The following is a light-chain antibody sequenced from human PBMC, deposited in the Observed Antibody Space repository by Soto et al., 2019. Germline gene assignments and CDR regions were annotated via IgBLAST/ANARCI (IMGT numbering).Light chain of an antibody. CDR3: CSYAGSSSWV. J-gene: IGLJ2*01. V-gene: IGLV2-23*01. CDR2: EDS. CDR1: SSDVGSYNL. Sequence: QSVLTQPASVSGSPGQSITISCTGTSSDVGSYNLVSWYQHHRGKAPEVIIYEDSKRPSGASNRFSGSKSGNTASLTISGLQAEDEADYYCCSYAGSSSWVFGGGTKLTVL.